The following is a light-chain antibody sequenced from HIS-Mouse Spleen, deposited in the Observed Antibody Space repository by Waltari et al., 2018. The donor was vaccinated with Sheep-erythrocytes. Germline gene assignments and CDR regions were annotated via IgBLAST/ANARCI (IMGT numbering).Light chain of an antibody. V-gene: IGKV4-1*01. CDR2: WAA. CDR1: QSVLSSSNNKNY. Sequence: DIVMTQSPDSLAVSLGERATINCKSSQSVLSSSNNKNYLAWYQQKPGQPPKLLIYWAATRESGVPDRFSGSGSGTDFTLTISSLQAEDVAVYYCQQYYSTLTFGGGTK. CDR3: QQYYSTLT. J-gene: IGKJ4*01.